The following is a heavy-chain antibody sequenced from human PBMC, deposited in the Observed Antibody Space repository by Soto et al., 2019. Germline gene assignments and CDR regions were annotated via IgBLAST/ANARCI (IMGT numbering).Heavy chain of an antibody. J-gene: IGHJ4*02. CDR1: GGSINSGGYS. CDR3: NSLKIEDTAVYYCITDGPDGRAY. Sequence: SETLSLTCTVSGGSINSGGYSWTWIRQPPGKGLEWIGFIYHTGTTYYNPSLKSRVTISVDRSKNQFSLKLNSVSSIFTLYLQMNSLKIEDTAVYYCITDGPDGRAYWGQGTQVTVSS. V-gene: IGHV4-30-2*01. D-gene: IGHD2-15*01. CDR2: IYHTGTT.